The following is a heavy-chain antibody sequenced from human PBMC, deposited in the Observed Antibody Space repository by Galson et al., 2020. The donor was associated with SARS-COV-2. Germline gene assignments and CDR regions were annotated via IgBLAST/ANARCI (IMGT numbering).Heavy chain of an antibody. CDR1: GCSISSSRYY. Sequence: ASETLSLTCTVSGCSISSSRYYWAWIRQPPGKGRELIGTVYYSGSTSYNPSLKSRVTISVDTSKNQFSLKLSSVTAADTAVYYCARLTITMVRGPYFDYWGQGIVVTVSS. V-gene: IGHV4-39*01. J-gene: IGHJ4*02. CDR2: VYYSGST. CDR3: ARLTITMVRGPYFDY. D-gene: IGHD3-10*01.